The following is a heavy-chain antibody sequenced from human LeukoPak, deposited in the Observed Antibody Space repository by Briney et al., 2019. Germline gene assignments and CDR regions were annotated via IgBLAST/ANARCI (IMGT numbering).Heavy chain of an antibody. D-gene: IGHD2-15*01. J-gene: IGHJ4*02. V-gene: IGHV4-34*01. CDR1: GGSFSGYY. CDR3: ARGDSGGFDY. Sequence: PSETLSLTCAVYGGSFSGYYWSWIRQPPGKGLEWIGEINHSGSTNYNPSLKSRVTISVDTSKNQFPLKLSSVTAADTAVYYCARGDSGGFDYWGQGTLVTVSS. CDR2: INHSGST.